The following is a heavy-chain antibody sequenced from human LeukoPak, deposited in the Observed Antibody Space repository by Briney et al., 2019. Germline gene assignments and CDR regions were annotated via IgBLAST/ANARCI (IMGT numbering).Heavy chain of an antibody. D-gene: IGHD2-8*02. CDR1: GGSISNYY. CDR2: IYTSGST. J-gene: IGHJ4*02. Sequence: PSETLSPTCTVSGGSISNYYWSWIRQPAGKGLELIGRIYTSGSTNYNPSLKSRVTMSVDTSKNQFSLKLRSVTAADTAVYYCARHLTGSSVCIEYWGQGTLVTVSS. V-gene: IGHV4-4*07. CDR3: ARHLTGSSVCIEY.